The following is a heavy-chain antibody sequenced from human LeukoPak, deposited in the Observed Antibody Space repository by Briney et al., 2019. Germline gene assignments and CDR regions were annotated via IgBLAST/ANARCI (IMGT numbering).Heavy chain of an antibody. CDR3: ARHLRPGGDYPNRIDY. Sequence: GGSLRLSCAASGFTFSSYEMNWVRQAPGKGLEWVSYISSSGSTIYYADSLKGRFTISRDNAKNSLYLQMTSLRAEDTAVYYCARHLRPGGDYPNRIDYWGQGTLVTVSS. J-gene: IGHJ4*02. CDR1: GFTFSSYE. CDR2: ISSSGSTI. D-gene: IGHD4-17*01. V-gene: IGHV3-48*03.